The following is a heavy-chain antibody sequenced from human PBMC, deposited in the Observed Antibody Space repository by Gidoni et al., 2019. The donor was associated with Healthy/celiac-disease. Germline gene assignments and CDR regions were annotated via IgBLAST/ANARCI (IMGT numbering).Heavy chain of an antibody. D-gene: IGHD3-10*01. Sequence: QVQLQQWGAGLLKPSEPLSLTSAVYGGSFSGYYWSWIRQPPGKGLEWIGEINHSGSTNYNPSLKSRVTISVDTFKNQFSLKLSSVTAADTAVYYCARLRRARGARYYYYYGMDVWGQGTTVTVSS. CDR3: ARLRRARGARYYYYYGMDV. J-gene: IGHJ6*02. V-gene: IGHV4-34*01. CDR2: INHSGST. CDR1: GGSFSGYY.